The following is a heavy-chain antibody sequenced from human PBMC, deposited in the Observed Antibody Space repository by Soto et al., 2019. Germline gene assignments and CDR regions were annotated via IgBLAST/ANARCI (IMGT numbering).Heavy chain of an antibody. V-gene: IGHV4-4*07. CDR2: VYATGTT. J-gene: IGHJ5*02. CDR1: GASISGYY. Sequence: SLTCTVSGASISGYYWSWIRKSAGKGLEWIGRVYATGTTDYNPSLKSRVMMSVDTSKKQFSLRLRSVTAADTAVYYCVRDGTKTLRDWFDPWGQGISVTVSS. D-gene: IGHD1-1*01. CDR3: VRDGTKTLRDWFDP.